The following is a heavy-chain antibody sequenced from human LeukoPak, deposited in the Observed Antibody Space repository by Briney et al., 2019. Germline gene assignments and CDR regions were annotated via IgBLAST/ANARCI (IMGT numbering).Heavy chain of an antibody. V-gene: IGHV3-74*01. J-gene: IGHJ4*02. CDR1: GFTFSSYW. CDR3: ARDRGWGEWLPLSY. Sequence: PGGSLRLSCVASGFTFSSYWMHWDRQAPGKGLVWVSRNSDGSSTSYADSVKGRFTISRDNAKNSLFLQMNSLRAEDTAVYYCARDRGWGEWLPLSYWGQGTLVTVSS. CDR2: NSDGSST. D-gene: IGHD3-3*01.